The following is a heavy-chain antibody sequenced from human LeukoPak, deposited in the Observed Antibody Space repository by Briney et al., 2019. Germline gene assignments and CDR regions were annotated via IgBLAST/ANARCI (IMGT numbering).Heavy chain of an antibody. CDR2: ISYDGSNK. D-gene: IGHD3-10*01. Sequence: GGSLRLSCAASGFTFSSYGMHWVRQAPGKGLEWVAVISYDGSNKYYADSVKGRFTISRDNSKNTLYLQMNSLRAEDTAVYYCAKVRAGSYSSFGYWGQGTLVTVSS. J-gene: IGHJ4*02. CDR1: GFTFSSYG. V-gene: IGHV3-30*18. CDR3: AKVRAGSYSSFGY.